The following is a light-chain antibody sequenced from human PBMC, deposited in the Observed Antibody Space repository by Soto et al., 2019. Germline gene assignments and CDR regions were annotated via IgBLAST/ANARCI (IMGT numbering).Light chain of an antibody. Sequence: DIVLTQSPGTLSLSPGQRATLSCRASQTVTTLYLAWYQQKPGQAPRLLIYDASSRATGIPDRFSGSGSGTDFTLTISRLEPEDCAVYYCQQYGSSSGLTFGGGTKVEL. CDR2: DAS. V-gene: IGKV3-20*01. CDR1: QTVTTLY. CDR3: QQYGSSSGLT. J-gene: IGKJ4*01.